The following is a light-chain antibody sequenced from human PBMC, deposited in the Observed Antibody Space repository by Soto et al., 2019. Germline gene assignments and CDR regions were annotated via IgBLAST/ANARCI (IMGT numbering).Light chain of an antibody. CDR2: AAS. CDR1: QGIRND. CDR3: QKYNSAPLP. J-gene: IGKJ5*01. V-gene: IGKV1-27*01. Sequence: IQMTQSPASLSASVGDRVTITCRASQGIRNDLGWYQQKPGKFPKLLIYAASILNPGAPFRSSGSGSGTVVTLTISSLQTEDVATYYCQKYNSAPLPFGPGTRLEI.